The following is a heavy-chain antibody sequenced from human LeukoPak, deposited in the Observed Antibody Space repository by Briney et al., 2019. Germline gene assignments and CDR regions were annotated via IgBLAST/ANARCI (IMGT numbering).Heavy chain of an antibody. CDR3: ARMGGEETVDN. CDR1: GGSMGIYY. Sequence: PSETLSLTCSVSGGSMGIYYWTWIRQPPGKRLEWIGYIYHSGSTKYNPSLESRVRMLVDTSKKQFSLKLTDVTAADTAVYYCARMGGEETVDNWGRGTQVIVSS. J-gene: IGHJ4*02. V-gene: IGHV4-59*01. CDR2: IYHSGST. D-gene: IGHD1-14*01.